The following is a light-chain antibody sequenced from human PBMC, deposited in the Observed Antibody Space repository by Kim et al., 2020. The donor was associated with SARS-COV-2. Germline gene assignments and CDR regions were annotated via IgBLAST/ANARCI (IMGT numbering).Light chain of an antibody. Sequence: QSALTQPPSASGSPGQSVTISCTGTSSDVGIYDYVSWYQQHPGKAPKLMIYEVSKRPSGVPDRFSGSKSDNTASLTVSGLQAEDEADYYCSSYAGSNNLLFGGGTQLTVL. V-gene: IGLV2-8*01. J-gene: IGLJ2*01. CDR3: SSYAGSNNLL. CDR1: SSDVGIYDY. CDR2: EVS.